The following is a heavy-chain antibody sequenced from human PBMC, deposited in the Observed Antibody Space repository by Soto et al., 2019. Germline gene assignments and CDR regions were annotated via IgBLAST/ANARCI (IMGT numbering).Heavy chain of an antibody. J-gene: IGHJ5*02. Sequence: SETLSLTCTVSGGSITIGGYFWSWIRQPPGQGLEWIGYICHSGNTYYNPSLKSRVTTSLDGSKNQFSLNLSSVTAADTAVYYCARVWFGESSWFDPWGQGTLVTVSS. CDR2: ICHSGNT. CDR3: ARVWFGESSWFDP. V-gene: IGHV4-30-2*01. D-gene: IGHD3-10*01. CDR1: GGSITIGGYF.